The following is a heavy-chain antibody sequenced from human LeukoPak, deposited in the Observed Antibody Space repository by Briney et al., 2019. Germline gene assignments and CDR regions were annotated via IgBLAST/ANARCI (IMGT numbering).Heavy chain of an antibody. CDR3: ARGYYYDSSGYFDY. CDR1: GGSISSGSYY. CDR2: IYTSGST. V-gene: IGHV4-61*02. D-gene: IGHD3-22*01. Sequence: SETLSLTCTVSGGSISSGSYYWSWIRQPAGKGLEWIGRIYTSGSTNYNPSLKSRVTISADTSKNQFSLKLSSVTAADTAVYYCARGYYYDSSGYFDYWGQGTLVTVSS. J-gene: IGHJ4*02.